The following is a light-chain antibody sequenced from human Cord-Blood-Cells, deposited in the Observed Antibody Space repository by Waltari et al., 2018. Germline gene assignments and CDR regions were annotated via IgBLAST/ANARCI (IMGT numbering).Light chain of an antibody. CDR3: QQYYSYPIT. V-gene: IGKV1-39*01. Sequence: SPSSLSASVGDRVTITCRASQSISSYLYWYQQKPGKAPKLLIYAASTLQSGVPSRFSGSGSGTDFTLTISCLQSEDFATYYCQQYYSYPITFGQGTRLEIK. CDR1: QSISSY. J-gene: IGKJ5*01. CDR2: AAS.